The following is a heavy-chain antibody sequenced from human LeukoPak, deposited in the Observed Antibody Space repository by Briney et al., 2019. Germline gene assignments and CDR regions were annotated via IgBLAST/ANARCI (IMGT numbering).Heavy chain of an antibody. D-gene: IGHD3-22*01. J-gene: IGHJ4*02. V-gene: IGHV4-34*01. CDR3: ARTTGEDSSGYDY. CDR2: INHSGST. CDR1: GGSFSGYY. Sequence: SETLSLTCAVYGGSFSGYYWSWIRQPPAKGLEGIGEINHSGSTNYNPSLKSRVTISVDTSKNQFSLKLSSVTAADTAVYYCARTTGEDSSGYDYWGQGTLVTVSS.